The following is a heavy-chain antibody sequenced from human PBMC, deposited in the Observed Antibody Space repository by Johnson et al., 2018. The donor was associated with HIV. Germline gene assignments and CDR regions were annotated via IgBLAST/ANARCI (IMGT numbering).Heavy chain of an antibody. V-gene: IGHV3-30*18. CDR1: GFTFSNYW. CDR2: VSYDGTNE. Sequence: QVQLVESGGGLVQPGGSLRLSCAASGFTFSNYWMHWVRQAPGKGLEWVAFVSYDGTNEFYADSVKGRFTVSRDSSKTTMFRQMNSLRAEDTAVYFCAKVHIAARWSDAFDIWGQGTMVTVSS. D-gene: IGHD6-6*01. CDR3: AKVHIAARWSDAFDI. J-gene: IGHJ3*02.